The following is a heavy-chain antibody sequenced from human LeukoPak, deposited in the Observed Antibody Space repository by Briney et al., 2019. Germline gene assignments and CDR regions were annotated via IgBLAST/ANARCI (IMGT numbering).Heavy chain of an antibody. CDR3: ARDLMTDAFDI. CDR1: GFTFSSYD. CDR2: ISSSGSTI. V-gene: IGHV3-48*03. D-gene: IGHD2-8*01. J-gene: IGHJ3*02. Sequence: PGGSLRLSCAASGFTFSSYDMNWVRQAPGKGLEWVSYISSSGSTIYYADSVKGRFTISRDNAKNSLYLQMNSLRAEDTAVYYCARDLMTDAFDIWGQGTMVTVSS.